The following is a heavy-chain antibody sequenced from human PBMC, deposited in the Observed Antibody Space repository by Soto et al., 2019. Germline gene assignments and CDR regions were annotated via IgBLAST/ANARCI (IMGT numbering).Heavy chain of an antibody. Sequence: QLQLQESGPGLVKPSETLSLTCSVSGGSTSTSSYQWGWIRQTPGKGLEWIGNIFYSGSAYYNASLRSRVTLFLDTSKNQFSLRLSSVTAADTAVYYCARRLSGWKAFDIWGQGTLVTVSS. D-gene: IGHD6-19*01. CDR3: ARRLSGWKAFDI. CDR2: IFYSGSA. CDR1: GGSTSTSSYQ. V-gene: IGHV4-39*01. J-gene: IGHJ3*02.